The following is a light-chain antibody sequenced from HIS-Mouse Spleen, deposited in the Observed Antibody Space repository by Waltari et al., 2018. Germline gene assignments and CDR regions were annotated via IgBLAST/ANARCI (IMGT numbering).Light chain of an antibody. CDR3: CSYAGSSTWV. CDR2: EGS. V-gene: IGLV2-23*01. Sequence: QSALTQPASVSGSPGQSITISCTGTSSDVGSYNLVSWYQQHPGKAPSLIIYEGSKRPSGVSDRFSGSKSGNTASLTISGLQAEDEADYYCCSYAGSSTWVFGGGTKLNVL. CDR1: SSDVGSYNL. J-gene: IGLJ3*02.